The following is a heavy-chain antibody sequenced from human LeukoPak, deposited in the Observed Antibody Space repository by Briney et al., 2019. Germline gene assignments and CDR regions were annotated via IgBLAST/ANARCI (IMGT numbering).Heavy chain of an antibody. CDR3: ARASPGVVFNYFDY. V-gene: IGHV3-7*01. J-gene: IGHJ4*01. D-gene: IGHD2-15*01. CDR2: IDEAGKDR. CDR1: GFTLDSFY. Sequence: GGSLRLSCVASGFTLDSFYMSWVRQAPGKGLEWGANIDEAGKDRYYADSVKGRFTISRDNTKNSVFLDMTSLRVEDTATYFCARASPGVVFNYFDYWGQGALVPVSS.